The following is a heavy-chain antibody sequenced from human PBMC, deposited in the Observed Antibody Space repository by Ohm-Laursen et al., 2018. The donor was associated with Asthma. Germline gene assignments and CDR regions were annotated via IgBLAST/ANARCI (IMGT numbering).Heavy chain of an antibody. J-gene: IGHJ4*02. CDR2: INHSGST. CDR3: ARDYAGGFDY. Sequence: GTLSLTCALSGASFSTYYWGWIRQPPGKGLEWIGEINHSGSTNYNPSLKSRVTISVDTSKNQFSLKLSSVTAADTAVYYCARDYAGGFDYWGQGTLVTVSS. CDR1: GASFSTYY. D-gene: IGHD3-16*01. V-gene: IGHV4-34*01.